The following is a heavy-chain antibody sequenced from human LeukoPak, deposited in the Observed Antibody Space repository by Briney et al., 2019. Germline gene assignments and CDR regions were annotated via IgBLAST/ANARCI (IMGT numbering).Heavy chain of an antibody. J-gene: IGHJ4*02. D-gene: IGHD5-18*01. CDR3: AKGGGTAMAPGNYYFDY. CDR2: ISGSGGST. CDR1: GFTFSNYA. Sequence: GSLRLSCAASGFTFSNYAMSWVRPAPGKGLEWVSAISGSGGSTYYADSVKGRFTISRDNSKNMLYLQMNSLRAEDTAVYYCAKGGGTAMAPGNYYFDYWGQGALVTVSS. V-gene: IGHV3-23*01.